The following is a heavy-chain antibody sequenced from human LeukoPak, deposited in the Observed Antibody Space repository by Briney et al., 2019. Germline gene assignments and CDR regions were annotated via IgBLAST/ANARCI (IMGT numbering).Heavy chain of an antibody. Sequence: GGSLRLSCAASGFTFSTYAMSWVRQAPGKGLEWVAAISGSGGSTYYADSVKGRFTISRDNSKNTLYLQMNSLRAEDTAVYYCAKASAMIVVVSKHFDYWGQGTLVTVSS. J-gene: IGHJ4*02. CDR2: ISGSGGST. CDR3: AKASAMIVVVSKHFDY. CDR1: GFTFSTYA. D-gene: IGHD3-22*01. V-gene: IGHV3-23*01.